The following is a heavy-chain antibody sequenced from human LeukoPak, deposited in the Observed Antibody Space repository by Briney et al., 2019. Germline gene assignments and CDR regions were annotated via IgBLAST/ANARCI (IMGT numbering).Heavy chain of an antibody. CDR3: ATIDTNGYNSVGFGY. CDR1: GYSFTTSY. D-gene: IGHD5-24*01. CDR2: INPSIGST. J-gene: IGHJ4*02. Sequence: ASVKVSCKTSGYSFTTSYLHWVRQAPGQGLEWMGIINPSIGSTTYAQKFQGRVTMTRDMSTSTVYMELSSLTSEDTAVYYCATIDTNGYNSVGFGYWGQGTLVTLSS. V-gene: IGHV1-46*01.